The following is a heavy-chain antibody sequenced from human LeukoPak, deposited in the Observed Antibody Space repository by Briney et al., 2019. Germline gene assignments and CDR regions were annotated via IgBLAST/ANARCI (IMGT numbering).Heavy chain of an antibody. CDR3: AEDRSEGVSCLDY. V-gene: IGHV3-30-3*01. CDR2: ISYDGSNK. J-gene: IGHJ4*02. Sequence: GGSLRLSCAASGFTFSSYAMHWVRQAPGKGLEWVAVISYDGSNKYYADSVKGRFTISRDNSKNTLYLQMNSLRAEDTAVYYCAEDRSEGVSCLDYWGQGTLVTVSS. CDR1: GFTFSSYA. D-gene: IGHD2-2*01.